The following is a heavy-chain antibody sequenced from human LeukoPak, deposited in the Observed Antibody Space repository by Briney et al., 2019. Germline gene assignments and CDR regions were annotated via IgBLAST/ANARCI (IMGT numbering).Heavy chain of an antibody. CDR3: ARERRFLEWLTPGYYYYYMDV. V-gene: IGHV3-74*01. CDR2: INTDGSST. Sequence: SGGSLRLSCAASGFTYSSYWMHWVRQAPGKGLVWVSRINTDGSSTSYADSVKGRFTISRDNAKNTLYLQMNSLRAEDTAVYYCARERRFLEWLTPGYYYYYMDVWGKGTTVTVSS. D-gene: IGHD3-3*01. J-gene: IGHJ6*03. CDR1: GFTYSSYW.